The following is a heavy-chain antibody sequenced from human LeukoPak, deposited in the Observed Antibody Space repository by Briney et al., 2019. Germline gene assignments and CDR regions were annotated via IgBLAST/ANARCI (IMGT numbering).Heavy chain of an antibody. CDR1: WYNLNRHQ. D-gene: IGHD4/OR15-4a*01. Sequence: ASVKVSWKASWYNLNRHQMPRVAQAPGQRPELMGWINPNSGGTNYAQKFQGRVTMTRDTSISTAYMELSRLRSDDTAVYYCARDSGTTMVLFDIWGQGTMVTVSS. CDR2: INPNSGGT. CDR3: ARDSGTTMVLFDI. V-gene: IGHV1-2*02. J-gene: IGHJ3*02.